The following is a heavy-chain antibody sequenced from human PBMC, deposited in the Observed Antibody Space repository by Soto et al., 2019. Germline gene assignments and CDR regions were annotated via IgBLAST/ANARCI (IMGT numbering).Heavy chain of an antibody. CDR1: GGTFSSYA. CDR2: IIPIFGTA. Sequence: QVQLLQSGAEVKKPGSSVKVSCKASGGTFSSYAISWVRQAPGQGLEWMGGIIPIFGTANYAQKFQGRVTITADKSTSTADMELSSLRSADTAVYYCASPALGGGYGYYYGMDVWGQGTTVTVSS. CDR3: ASPALGGGYGYYYGMDV. D-gene: IGHD3-22*01. J-gene: IGHJ6*02. V-gene: IGHV1-69*06.